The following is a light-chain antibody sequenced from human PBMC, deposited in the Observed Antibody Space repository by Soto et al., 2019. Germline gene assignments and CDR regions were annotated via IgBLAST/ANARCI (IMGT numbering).Light chain of an antibody. Sequence: DIQMTQSPSTLSASVGDRVTITCRASQSICGWLAWYQQKPGKAPNLLISDASSLESGVPSRFSGSGSGTEFTLTINSLQPDDFATYFCQQYNSYSRTFGQGTKVEMK. CDR1: QSICGW. J-gene: IGKJ1*01. CDR2: DAS. V-gene: IGKV1-5*01. CDR3: QQYNSYSRT.